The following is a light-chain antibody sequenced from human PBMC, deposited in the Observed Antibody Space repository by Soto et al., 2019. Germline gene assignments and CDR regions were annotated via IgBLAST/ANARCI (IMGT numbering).Light chain of an antibody. V-gene: IGLV2-8*01. CDR1: SSDVGNYNY. CDR3: SSYTGSNNYV. CDR2: EVT. J-gene: IGLJ1*01. Sequence: QSALTQPPSASGSPGQSVTISCTGTSSDVGNYNYVSWYQQHPGKAPKLIIYEVTKPPSGVPDRFSGSKSGSTASLTVSGLQGEDEADYYCSSYTGSNNYVFGTGTKVTVL.